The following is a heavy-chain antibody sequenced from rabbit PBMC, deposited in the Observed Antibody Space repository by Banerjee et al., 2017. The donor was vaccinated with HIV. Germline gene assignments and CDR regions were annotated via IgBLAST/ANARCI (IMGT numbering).Heavy chain of an antibody. D-gene: IGHD4-1*01. CDR2: IYAGSGGNT. Sequence: QSLEESGGDLVKPGASLTLTCTASGFSLNIYEMCWVRQAPGKGLEWIACIYAGSGGNTWYASWVNGRFTISKTSSTTVTLQMTSLTAADTATYFCARDLAGVIGWNFNLWGPGTLVTVS. J-gene: IGHJ4*01. V-gene: IGHV1S40*01. CDR3: ARDLAGVIGWNFNL. CDR1: GFSLNIYE.